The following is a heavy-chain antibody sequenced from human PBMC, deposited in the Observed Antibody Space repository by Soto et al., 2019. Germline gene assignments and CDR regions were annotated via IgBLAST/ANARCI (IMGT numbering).Heavy chain of an antibody. Sequence: SVKVSCKASGGTFSRYAISWVRQAPGQGLEWMGGIIPIFGTANYAQKFQGRVTITADESTSTAYMELSSLRSEDTAVYYCARARAYDSSGYYYPFDYWGQGTLVTASS. D-gene: IGHD3-22*01. CDR3: ARARAYDSSGYYYPFDY. V-gene: IGHV1-69*13. CDR2: IIPIFGTA. CDR1: GGTFSRYA. J-gene: IGHJ4*02.